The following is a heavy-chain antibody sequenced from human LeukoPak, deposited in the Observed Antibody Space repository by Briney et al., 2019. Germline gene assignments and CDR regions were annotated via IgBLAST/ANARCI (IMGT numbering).Heavy chain of an antibody. CDR2: ISGSGVNT. CDR1: GFTFSSYA. Sequence: GGSLRLSCAVSGFTFSSYAMSWVRQAPGKGLEWVSAISGSGVNTYYADSVMGRFTISRDNSKNTLYLQVNSLRAEDTAMYYCGKGLNHDYSGVGDYWGQGTLVTVSS. CDR3: GKGLNHDYSGVGDY. J-gene: IGHJ4*02. V-gene: IGHV3-23*01. D-gene: IGHD5-12*01.